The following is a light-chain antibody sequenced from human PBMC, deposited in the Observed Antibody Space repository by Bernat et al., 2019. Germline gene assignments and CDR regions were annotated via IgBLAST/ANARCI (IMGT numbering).Light chain of an antibody. Sequence: QSALTQPASVSGSPGQSITISCTGTSSDVGDNNYVSWYQQHQGKAPKLIIYDVSIRPSGVSNRFSGSKSANTASLTISGLQADDEADYYCASYTSSSTVVFGGGTKLTVL. CDR3: ASYTSSSTVV. V-gene: IGLV2-14*03. CDR2: DVS. J-gene: IGLJ3*02. CDR1: SSDVGDNNY.